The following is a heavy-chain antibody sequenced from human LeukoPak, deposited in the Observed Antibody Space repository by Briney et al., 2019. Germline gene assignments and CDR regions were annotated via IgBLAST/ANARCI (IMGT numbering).Heavy chain of an antibody. CDR1: GFTFSSHW. V-gene: IGHV3-7*01. D-gene: IGHD4-23*01. J-gene: IGHJ4*02. Sequence: PGGSLRLSCAASGFTFSSHWMNWVRQAPGKGLEWVAHIKQDGNEKQYLDSVRGRFTISRDNTKNSMYLQMDSLRDEDTAVYYCARAGRSFYGGSSDYWGQGTLVTVSS. CDR2: IKQDGNEK. CDR3: ARAGRSFYGGSSDY.